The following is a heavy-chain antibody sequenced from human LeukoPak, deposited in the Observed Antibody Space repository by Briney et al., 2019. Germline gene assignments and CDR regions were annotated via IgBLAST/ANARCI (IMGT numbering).Heavy chain of an antibody. CDR2: INDSGST. D-gene: IGHD4-23*01. J-gene: IGHJ4*02. Sequence: SETLSLTCAAYGGSFSGYYWSWIRQPPGKGLEWIGEINDSGSTNYNPSLKSRVTISVDTSKNQFSLKLSSVTAADTAVYYCARRVRGYGGTLFDYWGQGTLVTVSS. CDR3: ARRVRGYGGTLFDY. CDR1: GGSFSGYY. V-gene: IGHV4-34*01.